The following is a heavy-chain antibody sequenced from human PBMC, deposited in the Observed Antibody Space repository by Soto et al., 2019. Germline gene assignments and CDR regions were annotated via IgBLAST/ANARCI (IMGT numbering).Heavy chain of an antibody. CDR3: ASSSLYGMEV. J-gene: IGHJ6*02. CDR1: VGSISSGYYY. Sequence: PSETLSLTCSVPVGSISSGYYYLSWIRQPPGKGLEWIGNIYYSGNTYYNPSLKSRLIISIDTSKRQFSLKVGSVTAADTAVYYCASSSLYGMEVWGQGTTVTVSS. V-gene: IGHV4-30-4*01. CDR2: IYYSGNT.